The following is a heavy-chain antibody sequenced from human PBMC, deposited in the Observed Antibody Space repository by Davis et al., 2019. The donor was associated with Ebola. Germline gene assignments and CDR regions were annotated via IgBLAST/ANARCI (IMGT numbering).Heavy chain of an antibody. CDR1: GFTFTSSA. D-gene: IGHD6-6*01. CDR3: AAVGRSIAALPGGYYYYGMDV. V-gene: IGHV1-58*01. Sequence: AASVKVSCKASGFTFTSSAVQWVRQARGQRLEWIGWIVVGSGNTNYAQKFQERVTITRDMSTSTAYMELSSLRSEDTAVYYCAAVGRSIAALPGGYYYYGMDVWGQGTTVTVSS. CDR2: IVVGSGNT. J-gene: IGHJ6*02.